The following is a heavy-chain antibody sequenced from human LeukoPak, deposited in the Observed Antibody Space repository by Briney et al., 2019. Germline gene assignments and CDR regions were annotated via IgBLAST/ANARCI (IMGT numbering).Heavy chain of an antibody. J-gene: IGHJ5*02. CDR2: ISTDGVNT. Sequence: GGSLRLSCAASGFTFRNHAMNWVRQTPGKGLEWVSSISTDGVNTYYADSVKGRFTISRDTSKDTLYLQMNSLSAEDTAVYYCARCTKYTTGRCNWFDPWGQGTLVTVSS. D-gene: IGHD2-8*01. CDR1: GFTFRNHA. V-gene: IGHV3-23*01. CDR3: ARCTKYTTGRCNWFDP.